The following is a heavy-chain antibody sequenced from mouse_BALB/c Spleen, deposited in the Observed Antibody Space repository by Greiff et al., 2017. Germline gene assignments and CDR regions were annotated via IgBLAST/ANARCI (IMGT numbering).Heavy chain of an antibody. CDR1: GYSITSDYA. J-gene: IGHJ3*01. D-gene: IGHD2-14*01. V-gene: IGHV3-2*02. CDR3: ARYRYSWFAY. Sequence: EVKLVESGPGLVKPSQSLSLTCTVTGYSITSDYAWNWIRQFPGNKLEWMGYISYSGSTSYNPSLKSRISITRDTSKNQFFLQLNSVTTEDTATYYCARYRYSWFAYWGQGTLVTVSA. CDR2: ISYSGST.